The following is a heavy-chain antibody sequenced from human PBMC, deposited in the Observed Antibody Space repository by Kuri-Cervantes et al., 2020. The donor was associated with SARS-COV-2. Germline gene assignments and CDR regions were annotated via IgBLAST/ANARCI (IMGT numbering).Heavy chain of an antibody. D-gene: IGHD3-3*01. J-gene: IGHJ6*02. CDR2: MSASSGHT. CDR3: AKSVGDFWSGYPEAYYYYGMDV. CDR1: GFRFNTYA. V-gene: IGHV3-23*01. Sequence: GGSLRLSCAASGFRFNTYAMTWVRQAPGKGLEWVSAMSASSGHTYYADSVKGRFTISRDNSKNTLYLQMNSLRAEDTAVYYCAKSVGDFWSGYPEAYYYYGMDVWGQGTTVTVSS.